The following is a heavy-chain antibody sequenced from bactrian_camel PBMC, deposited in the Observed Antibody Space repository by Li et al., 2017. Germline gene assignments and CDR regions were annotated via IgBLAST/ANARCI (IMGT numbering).Heavy chain of an antibody. CDR3: ATGLIGDWRYEYAY. J-gene: IGHJ4*01. V-gene: IGHV3S53*01. Sequence: HVQLVESGGGSVQAGGSLTLTCAASGYSYSTNCMGWFRQAPGKKREGVAALDSDGTTSVADSLQGRVTISRDNAKNTVYLQMNSLNSGDTARYYCATGLIGDWRYEYAYWGQGTQVTVS. D-gene: IGHD1*01. CDR1: GYSYSTNC. CDR2: LDSDGTT.